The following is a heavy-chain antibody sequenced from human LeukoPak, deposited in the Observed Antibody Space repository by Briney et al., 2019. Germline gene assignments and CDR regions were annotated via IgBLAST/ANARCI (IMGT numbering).Heavy chain of an antibody. J-gene: IGHJ4*02. D-gene: IGHD5-12*01. CDR2: INPSGGST. Sequence: PGASVKVSCKASGYTFTGYYMHWVRQAPGQGLEWMGIINPSGGSTSYAQKFQGRVTMTRDTSTSTVYMALSSLRSEDTAVYYCARSREMATISGPPDYWGQGTLVTVSS. V-gene: IGHV1-46*01. CDR3: ARSREMATISGPPDY. CDR1: GYTFTGYY.